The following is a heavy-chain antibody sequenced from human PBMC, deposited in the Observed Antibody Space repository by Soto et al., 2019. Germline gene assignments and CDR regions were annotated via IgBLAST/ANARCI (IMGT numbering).Heavy chain of an antibody. V-gene: IGHV1-69*12. CDR2: IIPIFGTA. Sequence: QVQLVQSGAEVKKPGSSVKVSCKASGGTFSSYAISWVRQAPGQGLEWMGGIIPIFGTANYAQKFQGRVTITADDTTSTVYKEVSNLRAEGTAVYYCARDQCISTSCYGGYGMDVWGQGTTVTVSS. D-gene: IGHD2-2*01. CDR3: ARDQCISTSCYGGYGMDV. CDR1: GGTFSSYA. J-gene: IGHJ6*02.